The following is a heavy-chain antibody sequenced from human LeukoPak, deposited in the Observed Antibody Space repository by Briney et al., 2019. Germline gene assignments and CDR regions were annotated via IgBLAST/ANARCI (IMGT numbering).Heavy chain of an antibody. Sequence: PSETLSLTCAVYGGSFSGYYWTWIRQPPGKGLEWLGEFNHSGGTNYNPSLNSRVTISIDTSKNQFSLRLSSVTAADTAIYFCARISGSYSLWGQGTLVTVSS. V-gene: IGHV4-34*01. J-gene: IGHJ4*02. CDR3: ARISGSYSL. D-gene: IGHD1-26*01. CDR2: FNHSGGT. CDR1: GGSFSGYY.